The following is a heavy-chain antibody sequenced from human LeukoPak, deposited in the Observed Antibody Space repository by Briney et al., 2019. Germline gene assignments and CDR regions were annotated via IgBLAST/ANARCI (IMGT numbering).Heavy chain of an antibody. CDR3: AKDLSRDGYNS. Sequence: GGSLRLSCAASTFTFSSYSMNWVRQAPGKGLEWVAVISYDGSNKYYADSVKGRFTISRDNSKNTLYLQMNSLRAEDTAVYYCAKDLSRDGYNSWGQGTLVTVSS. D-gene: IGHD5-24*01. CDR2: ISYDGSNK. J-gene: IGHJ5*02. CDR1: TFTFSSYS. V-gene: IGHV3-30*18.